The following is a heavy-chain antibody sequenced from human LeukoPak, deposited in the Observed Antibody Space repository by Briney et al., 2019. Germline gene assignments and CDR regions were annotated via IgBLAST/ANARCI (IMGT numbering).Heavy chain of an antibody. CDR2: TYYRSKWSN. J-gene: IGHJ4*02. CDR3: ARQSLGYVDY. CDR1: GDSVSNKDAA. D-gene: IGHD2-15*01. Sequence: SQTLSLTCAISGDSVSNKDAAWNWIRQSPSRGLEWLGRTYYRSKWSNDYVVSVKSRITINPDTSKNQFSLQLKSVTPDDTAVYYCARQSLGYVDYWGQGSRVTVSS. V-gene: IGHV6-1*01.